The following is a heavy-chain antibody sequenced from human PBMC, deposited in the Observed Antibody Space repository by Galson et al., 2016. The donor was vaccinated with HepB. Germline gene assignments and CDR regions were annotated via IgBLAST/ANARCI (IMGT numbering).Heavy chain of an antibody. CDR1: GFTFSSYA. D-gene: IGHD3-3*01. Sequence: SLRLSCAASGFTFSSYAMTWVRQAPGKGLEWVSSISGSDDATYYADSVKGRFPSSRDNSKNTLYLQMHSLRAEATAVYYCASGLRFLEWLHWGQGTLVTVSS. J-gene: IGHJ4*02. CDR3: ASGLRFLEWLH. CDR2: ISGSDDAT. V-gene: IGHV3-23*01.